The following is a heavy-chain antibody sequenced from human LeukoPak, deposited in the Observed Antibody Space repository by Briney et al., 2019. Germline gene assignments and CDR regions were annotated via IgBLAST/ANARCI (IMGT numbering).Heavy chain of an antibody. V-gene: IGHV4-38-2*02. J-gene: IGHJ4*02. CDR1: GGSISSGYY. CDR2: IYHSGST. D-gene: IGHD3-22*01. CDR3: ARGPTYYYDSSGYYFDY. Sequence: SETLSLTCTVSGGSISSGYYWGWIRQPPGKGLEWIGSIYHSGSTYYNPSLKSRVTISVDTSKNQFSLKLSSVTAADTAVYYCARGPTYYYDSSGYYFDYWGQGTLVTVSS.